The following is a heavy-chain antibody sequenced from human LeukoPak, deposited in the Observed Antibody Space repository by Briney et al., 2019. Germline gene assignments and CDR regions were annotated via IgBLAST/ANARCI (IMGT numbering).Heavy chain of an antibody. D-gene: IGHD5-18*01. CDR1: GDSVSNDTAA. CDR3: ARLRRYIKQATSGMDV. J-gene: IGHJ6*02. V-gene: IGHV6-1*01. Sequence: SQTLSLTCAISGDSVSNDTAAWSWIRQSPSRGLEWLGRLYYRSKWYYDYAISVKSRMTIDLETSKNRFSLHLNSVTPDDTAVYYCARLRRYIKQATSGMDVWGQGTTVTVSS. CDR2: LYYRSKWYY.